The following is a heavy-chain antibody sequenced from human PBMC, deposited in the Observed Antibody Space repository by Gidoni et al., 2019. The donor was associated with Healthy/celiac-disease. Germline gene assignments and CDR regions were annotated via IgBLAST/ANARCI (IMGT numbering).Heavy chain of an antibody. CDR2: ISSSSSTI. V-gene: IGHV3-48*02. CDR3: ARDTRIVGRYYLDY. Sequence: VQLVESGGGLVQPGGSLRLSCTASVFTFSSYRMNWVRQAPGKGLEWVSYISSSSSTIYYADSVKGRFTISRDNAKNSLYLQMNSLRDEDTAVYYWARDTRIVGRYYLDYWGQGTLVTVAS. CDR1: VFTFSSYR. D-gene: IGHD1-26*01. J-gene: IGHJ4*02.